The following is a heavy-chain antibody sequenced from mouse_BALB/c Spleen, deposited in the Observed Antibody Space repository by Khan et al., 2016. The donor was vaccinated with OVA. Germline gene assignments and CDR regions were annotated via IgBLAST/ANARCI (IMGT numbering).Heavy chain of an antibody. CDR1: GFTFSTYG. Sequence: IQLVQSGGDLVKPGGSLKLSCAASGFTFSTYGMSWVRQAPDKRLEWVATVSTGGSYTYYPDRVTGRFTISRDNAKNTLYLQMSGLRSEDTAMFYCARLAYYYDSEGFAYWGQGTLVTVSA. D-gene: IGHD1-1*01. J-gene: IGHJ3*01. V-gene: IGHV5-6*01. CDR2: VSTGGSYT. CDR3: ARLAYYYDSEGFAY.